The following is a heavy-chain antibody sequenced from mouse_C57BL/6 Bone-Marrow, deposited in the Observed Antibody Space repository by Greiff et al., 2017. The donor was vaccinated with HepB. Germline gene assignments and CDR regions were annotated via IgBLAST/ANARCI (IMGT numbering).Heavy chain of an antibody. CDR1: GYAFSSSW. CDR3: ARETHYYVSRFAY. V-gene: IGHV1-82*01. D-gene: IGHD1-1*01. CDR2: IYPGDGDT. Sequence: QVQLKESGPELVKPGASVKISCKASGYAFSSSWMNWVKQRPGKGLEWIGRIYPGDGDTNYNGKFKGKATLHAEKSSSTAYMQLSSLTSEDSAVYFCARETHYYVSRFAYWGQGTLVTVSA. J-gene: IGHJ3*01.